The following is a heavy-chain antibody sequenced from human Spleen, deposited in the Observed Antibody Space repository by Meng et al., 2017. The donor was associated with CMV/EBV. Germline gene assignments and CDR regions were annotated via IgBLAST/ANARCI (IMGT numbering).Heavy chain of an antibody. J-gene: IGHJ4*02. D-gene: IGHD5-24*01. Sequence: ASVKVSCMASGYTFTGYYMHWVRQAPGQGLEWMGCINPNSGGTNYAQKFQGRVTMTRDTSISTAYMELSRLRSDDTAVYYCARDAGGRGGYKRWFDYWGQGTLVTVSS. CDR1: GYTFTGYY. CDR3: ARDAGGRGGYKRWFDY. V-gene: IGHV1-2*02. CDR2: INPNSGGT.